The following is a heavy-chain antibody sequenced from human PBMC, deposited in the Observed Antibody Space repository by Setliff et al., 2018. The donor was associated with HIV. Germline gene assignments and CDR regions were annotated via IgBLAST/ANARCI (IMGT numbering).Heavy chain of an antibody. Sequence: SETLSLTCTVSGDFFSSDYYWGWIRQSPGKGLEWIGSIYHSGSTYYNPSLKSRVTISVDTSKNQFSLKLSSVTAADTAVYYCASRTGAGYWGQGTLVTVSS. V-gene: IGHV4-38-2*02. CDR3: ASRTGAGY. J-gene: IGHJ4*02. CDR2: IYHSGST. D-gene: IGHD7-27*01. CDR1: GDFFSSDYY.